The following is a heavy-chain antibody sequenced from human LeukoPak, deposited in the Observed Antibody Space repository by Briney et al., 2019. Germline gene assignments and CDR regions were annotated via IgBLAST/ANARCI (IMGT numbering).Heavy chain of an antibody. J-gene: IGHJ4*02. D-gene: IGHD4-23*01. CDR2: IYYSGST. CDR1: GGSISSYY. Sequence: PSETLSLTCTVSGGSISSYYWSWIRQPPGKGLEWIGYIYYSGSTYYNPSLKSRVTISVDTSKNQFSLKLSSVTAADTAVYYCARGLDYGGNADLVDYWGQGTLDTVSS. V-gene: IGHV4-59*08. CDR3: ARGLDYGGNADLVDY.